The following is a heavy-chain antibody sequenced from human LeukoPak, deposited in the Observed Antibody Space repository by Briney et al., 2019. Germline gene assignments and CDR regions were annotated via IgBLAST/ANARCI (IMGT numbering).Heavy chain of an antibody. D-gene: IGHD1-7*01. Sequence: SETLSLTCTVSGGSISSYYWSWIRQPPGKGLEWIGYIYYSGSTNYNPSLKSRVTISVDTSKNQFSLKLSSVTAADTAVYYRARTPLTGTTLYYYGMDVWGQGTTVTVSS. V-gene: IGHV4-59*01. J-gene: IGHJ6*02. CDR2: IYYSGST. CDR3: ARTPLTGTTLYYYGMDV. CDR1: GGSISSYY.